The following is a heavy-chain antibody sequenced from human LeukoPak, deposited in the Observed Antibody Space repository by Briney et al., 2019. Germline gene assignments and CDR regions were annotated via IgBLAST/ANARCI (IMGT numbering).Heavy chain of an antibody. CDR1: GYTFTGYY. V-gene: IGHV1-2*02. J-gene: IGHJ6*03. CDR2: INPNSGGT. D-gene: IGHD2/OR15-2a*01. Sequence: GASVKVSCKASGYTFTGYYMHWVRQAPGQGLEWMGWINPNSGGTNYAQKFQGRVTMTRDTSISTAYMELSRLRSDDTAVYYCARVPNSLHYYYMDVWGKGTTVTISS. CDR3: ARVPNSLHYYYMDV.